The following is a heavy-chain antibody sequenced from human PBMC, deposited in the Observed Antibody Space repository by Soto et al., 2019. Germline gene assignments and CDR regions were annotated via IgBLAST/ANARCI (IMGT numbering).Heavy chain of an antibody. J-gene: IGHJ4*02. D-gene: IGHD2-2*01. CDR3: AKQLGYCSTGRCYFDY. CDR2: VNPDDSDT. V-gene: IGHV3-23*01. Sequence: PGGSLRLSCAASGFTLSSYAMSWVRQPPGKGLEWLAAVNPDDSDTFYADSVKGRFTISRDNSQNTVNLQMKSLRVEDTAIYYCAKQLGYCSTGRCYFDYWGQGTQVTVSS. CDR1: GFTLSSYA.